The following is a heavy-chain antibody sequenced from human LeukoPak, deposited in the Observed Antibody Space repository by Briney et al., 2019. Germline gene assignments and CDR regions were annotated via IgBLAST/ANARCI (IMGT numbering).Heavy chain of an antibody. CDR2: IYYSGST. Sequence: PSETLSLTCAVSGGSISSTTSYWGWIRQPPGKGLEWIGRIYYSGSTFYNPSLKSRVTISVDTSKNQLSLRLSSVTAADTAVYYCARHGTTDYFDYWGQGTLVTVSS. CDR1: GGSISSTTSY. J-gene: IGHJ4*02. CDR3: ARHGTTDYFDY. D-gene: IGHD1-1*01. V-gene: IGHV4-39*01.